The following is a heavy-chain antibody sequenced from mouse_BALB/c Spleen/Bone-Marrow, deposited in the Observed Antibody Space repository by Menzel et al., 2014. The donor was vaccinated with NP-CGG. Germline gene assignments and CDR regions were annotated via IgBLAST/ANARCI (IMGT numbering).Heavy chain of an antibody. CDR3: ARDYYGSSYWYFDV. CDR1: GFTFSDFY. Sequence: EVKPMESGGGLVQPGGSLRLSCATSGFTFSDFYMEWVRQPPGKRLEWIAASRNKANDYTTEYSASVKGRFIVSRDTSQSILYLQMNALRAEDTAIYYCARDYYGSSYWYFDVWGAGTTVTVSS. CDR2: SRNKANDYTT. D-gene: IGHD1-1*01. J-gene: IGHJ1*01. V-gene: IGHV7-1*02.